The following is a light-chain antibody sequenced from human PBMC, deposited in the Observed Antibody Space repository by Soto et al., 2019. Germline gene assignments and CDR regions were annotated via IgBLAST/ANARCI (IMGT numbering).Light chain of an antibody. CDR2: SAS. CDR3: QQYYRHPWM. V-gene: IGKV1-16*01. Sequence: DIQMTQSPSSLSASVGDRVTITCRASQGISTYLGWYQQKPGKVPKSLIYSASNLQSGVPSRFSASGSGTEFTLTITDMQPDDFATYYCQQYYRHPWMFGQGTKVDIK. CDR1: QGISTY. J-gene: IGKJ1*01.